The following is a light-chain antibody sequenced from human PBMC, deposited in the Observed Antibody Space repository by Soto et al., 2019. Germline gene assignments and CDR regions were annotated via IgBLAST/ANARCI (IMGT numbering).Light chain of an antibody. CDR1: ESGGSPN. J-gene: IGKJ3*01. Sequence: EVVLTQSPPALSLSPGEGATRSSRASESGGSPNLAWYQQKPGQTPRLLFYDVSRRATGVPDRFSGSGSGADFTLTISRLEPEEFAVYYCQHYGSSPRTFGPGTKVDIK. V-gene: IGKV3-20*01. CDR2: DVS. CDR3: QHYGSSPRT.